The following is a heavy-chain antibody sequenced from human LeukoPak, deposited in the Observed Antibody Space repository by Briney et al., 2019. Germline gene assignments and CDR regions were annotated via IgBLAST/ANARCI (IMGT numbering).Heavy chain of an antibody. D-gene: IGHD6-19*01. Sequence: GGSLRLSCAASGFTFDDYGMSWVRQAPGKGLEWVSGINWNGGSTVYADSVKGRFTISRDNAKNSLYLQMNSLRAEDTALYYCARRLTDYYYYYMDVWGKGTTVTVSS. CDR3: ARRLTDYYYYYMDV. CDR2: INWNGGST. J-gene: IGHJ6*03. CDR1: GFTFDDYG. V-gene: IGHV3-20*04.